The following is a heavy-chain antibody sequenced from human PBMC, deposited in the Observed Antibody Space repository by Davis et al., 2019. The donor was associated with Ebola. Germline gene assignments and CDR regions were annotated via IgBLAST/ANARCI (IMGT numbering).Heavy chain of an antibody. D-gene: IGHD2-21*02. CDR2: INHRGIT. Sequence: ESLKISCAASGFTFSDYYMSWIRQPPGKGLQWIGEINHRGITNYNPSLKSRLTISVDTSKNQFSLNLRSVTAADTAVYYCARGTDTADWYFDLWGRGTLVTVSS. J-gene: IGHJ2*01. CDR3: ARGTDTADWYFDL. V-gene: IGHV4-34*01. CDR1: GFTFSDYY.